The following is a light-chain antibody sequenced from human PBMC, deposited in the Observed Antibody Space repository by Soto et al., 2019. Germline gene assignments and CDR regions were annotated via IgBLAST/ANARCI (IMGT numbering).Light chain of an antibody. CDR1: QSISYK. CDR3: QQSYRSPQT. J-gene: IGKJ1*01. V-gene: IGKV1-39*01. CDR2: DAS. Sequence: DIQMTQSPSSLSASVGDRVTITCRASQSISYKVNWYQQKPGKVPQLLIYDASGLQGGVPSRFSGSGSGTDFTLTISSMRSEDFATYYCQQSYRSPQTFGQGTKVDIK.